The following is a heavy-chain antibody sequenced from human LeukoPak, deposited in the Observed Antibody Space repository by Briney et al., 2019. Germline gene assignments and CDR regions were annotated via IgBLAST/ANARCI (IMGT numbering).Heavy chain of an antibody. Sequence: ASVKVSCKASGYTFTSYGISWVRQAPGQGLEWMGWISAYNGNTNYAQKLQGRVTMTTDTSTSTVYMELGSLRSEDTAVYYCARDYNWNGHDAFDIWGQGTMVTVSS. CDR2: ISAYNGNT. J-gene: IGHJ3*02. V-gene: IGHV1-18*01. D-gene: IGHD1-20*01. CDR3: ARDYNWNGHDAFDI. CDR1: GYTFTSYG.